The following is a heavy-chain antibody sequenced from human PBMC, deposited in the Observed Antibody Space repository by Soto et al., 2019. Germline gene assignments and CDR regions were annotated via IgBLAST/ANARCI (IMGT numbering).Heavy chain of an antibody. CDR1: GDSVSSNSAA. Sequence: SQNLSLTCAISGDSVSSNSAAWNWIRQSPSRGLEWLGRTYYRSKWYNDYAVSVKSRITINPDTSKNQFSLQLNCVTPENTAVYYCARDIVGATRYYYYDMDVWGKGTTVTVSS. V-gene: IGHV6-1*01. CDR2: TYYRSKWYN. D-gene: IGHD1-26*01. J-gene: IGHJ6*03. CDR3: ARDIVGATRYYYYDMDV.